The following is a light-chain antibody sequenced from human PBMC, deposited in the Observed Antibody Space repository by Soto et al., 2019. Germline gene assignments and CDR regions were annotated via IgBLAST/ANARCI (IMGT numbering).Light chain of an antibody. CDR3: QEYGSSVWT. V-gene: IGKV3-20*01. Sequence: EIVLTQSPGTLSLSPGERATLSCRASQSVISSYLAWYQQKPGQAPRLLIYGASTRATGIPDRFSGSWSGTDFTLTISRLEPEDFAVYYCQEYGSSVWTFGQGTKVEIK. J-gene: IGKJ1*01. CDR1: QSVISSY. CDR2: GAS.